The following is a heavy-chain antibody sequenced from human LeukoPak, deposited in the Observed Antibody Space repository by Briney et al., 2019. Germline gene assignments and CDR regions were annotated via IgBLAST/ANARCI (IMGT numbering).Heavy chain of an antibody. CDR3: ARCNILTGYPLDY. CDR1: GGSISSYY. Sequence: SETLSLTCTVSGGSISSYYWSWIRQPPGKGLEWIGYIYYSGSTNYNPSLKSRVTISVDTSKNQFSLKLSSVTAADTAVYYCARCNILTGYPLDYWGQGTLVTVSS. CDR2: IYYSGST. J-gene: IGHJ4*02. D-gene: IGHD3-9*01. V-gene: IGHV4-59*12.